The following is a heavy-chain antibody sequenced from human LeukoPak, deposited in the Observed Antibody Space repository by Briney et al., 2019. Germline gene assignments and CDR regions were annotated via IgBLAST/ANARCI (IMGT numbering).Heavy chain of an antibody. CDR3: AKVESYCGGDCYSYYFDY. J-gene: IGHJ4*02. V-gene: IGHV3-23*01. CDR1: GFTFGSYA. Sequence: GGFLRLSCAASGFTFGSYAMSWVRQAPGKGLEWVSAISGSGGSTYYADSVKGRFTISRDNSKNTLYLQMNSLRAEDTAVYYCAKVESYCGGDCYSYYFDYWGQGTLVTVSS. D-gene: IGHD2-21*01. CDR2: ISGSGGST.